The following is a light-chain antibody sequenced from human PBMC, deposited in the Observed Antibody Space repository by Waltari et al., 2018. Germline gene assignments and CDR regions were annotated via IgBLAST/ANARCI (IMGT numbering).Light chain of an antibody. J-gene: IGKJ1*01. CDR3: MQSLQALWT. V-gene: IGKV2-28*01. CDR2: LGS. CDR1: QSLLHSNGYNY. Sequence: DIVVTQSPLSLPVTPGEQASISCRSSQSLLHSNGYNYLDWYLQKPGQSPQLLIYLGSNRASGVPDRFSGTGSGTDFTLKINRVQAEDVGVYYCMQSLQALWTFGQGTKVDIK.